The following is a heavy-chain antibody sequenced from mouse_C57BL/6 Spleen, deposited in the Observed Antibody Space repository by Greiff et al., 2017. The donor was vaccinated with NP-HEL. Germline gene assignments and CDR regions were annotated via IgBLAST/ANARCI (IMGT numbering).Heavy chain of an antibody. J-gene: IGHJ4*01. CDR2: INPNNGGT. D-gene: IGHD1-1*01. CDR3: ASPVVAPYAMDY. Sequence: VQLQQSGPELVKPGASVKISCKASGYTFTDYYMNWVKQSHGKSLEWIGDINPNNGGTSYNQKFKGKATLTVDKSSSTAYMELRSLTSEDSAVYYCASPVVAPYAMDYWGQGTSVTVSS. V-gene: IGHV1-26*01. CDR1: GYTFTDYY.